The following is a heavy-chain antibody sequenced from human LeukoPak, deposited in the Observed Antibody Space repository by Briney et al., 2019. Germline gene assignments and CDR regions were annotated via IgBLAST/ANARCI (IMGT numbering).Heavy chain of an antibody. J-gene: IGHJ3*01. V-gene: IGHV3-66*01. CDR2: IYSDGNT. CDR1: GFPVSSSF. Sequence: GGSLRLSCAASGFPVSSSFLTWVRQAPGKGLEWVSIIYSDGNTYYADSVKGRFTLSRDNSKNTLYLQINSLKVDDTAVYYCAGVAGRAFNLWGQGTMVTVSS. CDR3: AGVAGRAFNL.